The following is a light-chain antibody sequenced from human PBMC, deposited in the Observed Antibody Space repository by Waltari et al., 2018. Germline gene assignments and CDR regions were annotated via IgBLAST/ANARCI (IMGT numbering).Light chain of an antibody. CDR3: GTWDSSLSAV. J-gene: IGLJ2*01. Sequence: QSVLTQPPSVSAAPGQKVTIPCSGSSPNIGTNYVSWYQQLPGTAPKLLIYENNKRPSGIPDRFSGSKSGTSATLGINGLQTGDEADYYCGTWDSSLSAVFGGGTKLTVL. CDR1: SPNIGTNY. V-gene: IGLV1-51*02. CDR2: ENN.